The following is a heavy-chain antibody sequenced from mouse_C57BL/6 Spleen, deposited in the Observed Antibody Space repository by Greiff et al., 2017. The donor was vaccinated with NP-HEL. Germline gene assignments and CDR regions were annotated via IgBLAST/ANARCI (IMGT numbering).Heavy chain of an antibody. CDR1: GYTFTEYT. V-gene: IGHV1-62-2*01. CDR2: FYPGSGSI. J-gene: IGHJ1*03. CDR3: ARHEDEDPYGKGYFDV. D-gene: IGHD2-1*01. Sequence: QVQLQQSGAELVKPGASVKLSCKASGYTFTEYTIHWVKQRSGQGLEWIGWFYPGSGSIKYNEKFKDKATLTADKSSSTVYMELTRLTSEDSAVYFCARHEDEDPYGKGYFDVWGTGTTVTVSS.